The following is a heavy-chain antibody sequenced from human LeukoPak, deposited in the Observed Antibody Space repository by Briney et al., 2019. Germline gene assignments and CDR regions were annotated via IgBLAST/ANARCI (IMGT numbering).Heavy chain of an antibody. D-gene: IGHD3-9*01. Sequence: GGSLRLSCAASGFTFSSYAMSWVRQAPGKGLEWVSAISGSGGSTYYADSVKGRFTISRDNSKNTLYLQMNSLRAEDTAVYYCAKYISNTFEAGYVEDAFDIWGQGTMVTVSS. J-gene: IGHJ3*02. CDR3: AKYISNTFEAGYVEDAFDI. CDR1: GFTFSSYA. CDR2: ISGSGGST. V-gene: IGHV3-23*01.